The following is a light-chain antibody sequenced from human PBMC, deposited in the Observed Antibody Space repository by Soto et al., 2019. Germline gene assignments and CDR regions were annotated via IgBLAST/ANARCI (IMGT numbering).Light chain of an antibody. Sequence: QSVLTQPASVSGSPGQSITISCTGTSSDVGGYNYVSWYQHHPGKAPKRMIHDVSNRPSGVSNRFSGSKSGNTASLTISGLQAEDEADYYCSSYIPHTSPYRFGTGTKVPVL. CDR2: DVS. J-gene: IGLJ1*01. V-gene: IGLV2-14*03. CDR3: SSYIPHTSPYR. CDR1: SSDVGGYNY.